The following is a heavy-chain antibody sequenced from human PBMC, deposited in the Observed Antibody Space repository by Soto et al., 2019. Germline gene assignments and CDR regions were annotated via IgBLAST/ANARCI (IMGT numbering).Heavy chain of an antibody. CDR3: ARDWAWFGELEVPRSYYHGMDV. V-gene: IGHV4-59*01. CDR2: IYNSVSV. J-gene: IGHJ6*02. CDR1: GGSISIDY. Sequence: LTLTCTVSGGSISIDYWSWILQPPGKGLEWMGYIYNSVSVNYNPSLKSRVTISVDTTKNQLSLKLTSVTAADTAVYYCARDWAWFGELEVPRSYYHGMDVWGQGTTVTVSS. D-gene: IGHD3-10*01.